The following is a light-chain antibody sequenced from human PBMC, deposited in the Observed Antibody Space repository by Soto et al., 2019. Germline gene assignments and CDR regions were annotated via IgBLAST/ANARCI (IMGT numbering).Light chain of an antibody. Sequence: IQMTRSPSTLSACVGDRVTITCRASQSIRSLLAWYQQKPGKAPKVLIYDASSLGSGVPSRFSGSGSGTEFTLTISSLQPDDFATYFCQQYQTYSTFGQGTRLEIK. CDR1: QSIRSL. V-gene: IGKV1-5*01. J-gene: IGKJ5*01. CDR2: DAS. CDR3: QQYQTYST.